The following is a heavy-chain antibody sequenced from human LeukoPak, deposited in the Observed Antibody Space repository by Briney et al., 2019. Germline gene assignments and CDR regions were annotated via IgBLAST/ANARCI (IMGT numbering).Heavy chain of an antibody. D-gene: IGHD4-17*01. CDR1: GYTFTGYY. J-gene: IGHJ4*02. CDR2: INPNSGGT. V-gene: IGHV1-2*02. CDR3: ARALVEGTTRTDY. Sequence: ASVKVSCKASGYTFTGYYMHCVRQAPGQGLEWMGWINPNSGGTNYAQKFQGRVTMTRDTSISTAYMELSRLRSDDTAVYYCARALVEGTTRTDYWGQGTLVTVSS.